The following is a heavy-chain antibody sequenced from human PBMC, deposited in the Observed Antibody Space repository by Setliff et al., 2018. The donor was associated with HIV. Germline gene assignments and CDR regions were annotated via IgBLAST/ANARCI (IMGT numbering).Heavy chain of an antibody. J-gene: IGHJ5*02. CDR3: AGGVGIGGNWFDP. D-gene: IGHD2-15*01. CDR2: MYYTGTT. CDR1: GYSVSSGYY. Sequence: PSETLSLTCAVSGYSVSSGYYWAWIRQAPGKGLQWSGQMYYTGTTDYNPSLSSRVTISQDKSMNQFSLKLTSVTATDTAIYYGAGGVGIGGNWFDPWGQGIMVTVSS. V-gene: IGHV4-38-2*01.